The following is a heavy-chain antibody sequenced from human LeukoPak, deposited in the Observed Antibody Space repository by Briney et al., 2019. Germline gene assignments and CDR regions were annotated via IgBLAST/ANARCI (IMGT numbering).Heavy chain of an antibody. J-gene: IGHJ4*02. D-gene: IGHD3-10*01. CDR1: GGSISNSSYY. CDR3: ARDRRKVRGDPFDY. V-gene: IGHV4-39*07. Sequence: SETLSLTCTVSGGSISNSSYYWGWIRQPPGKGLEWIESIYYSGSTYYNPSLKSRVTISVDTSKNQFSLKLSSVTAADTAVYYCARDRRKVRGDPFDYWGQGTLVTVSS. CDR2: IYYSGST.